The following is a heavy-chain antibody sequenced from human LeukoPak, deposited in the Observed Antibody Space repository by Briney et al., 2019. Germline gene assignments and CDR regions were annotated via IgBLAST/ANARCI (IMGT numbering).Heavy chain of an antibody. D-gene: IGHD6-13*01. CDR2: INHSGST. J-gene: IGHJ4*02. Sequence: KPSETLSLTCAVYGGSFSGYYWGWIRQPPGKGLEWIGEINHSGSTNYNPSLKSRVTISVDTSKNQFSLKLSSVTAADTAVYYCARGRSSRRFDYWGQGTLVTVSS. CDR3: ARGRSSRRFDY. V-gene: IGHV4-34*01. CDR1: GGSFSGYY.